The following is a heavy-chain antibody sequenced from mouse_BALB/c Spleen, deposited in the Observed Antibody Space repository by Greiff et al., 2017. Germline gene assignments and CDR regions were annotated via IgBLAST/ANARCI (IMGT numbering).Heavy chain of an antibody. J-gene: IGHJ2*01. V-gene: IGHV5-6-4*01. CDR2: ISSGGSYT. D-gene: IGHD1-1*01. Sequence: VQLVESGGGLVKPGGSLKLSCAASGFTFSSYTMSWVRQTPEKMLEWVATISSGGSYTYYPDSVKGRFTISRDNAKNTLYLQMSSLKSEDTAMYYCTSITTVVAHFDYWGQGTTLTVSS. CDR3: TSITTVVAHFDY. CDR1: GFTFSSYT.